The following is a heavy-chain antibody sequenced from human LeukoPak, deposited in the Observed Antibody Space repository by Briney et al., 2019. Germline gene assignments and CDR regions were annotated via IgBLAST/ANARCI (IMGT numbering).Heavy chain of an antibody. CDR2: INHSGST. CDR1: GGSFSGYY. J-gene: IGHJ4*02. CDR3: ARGRGYSYGYGAFDY. V-gene: IGHV4-34*01. D-gene: IGHD5-18*01. Sequence: PETLSLICAVYGGSFSGYYWSWIRQPPGKGLEWIGEINHSGSTNYNPSLKSRVTISVDTSKNQFSLKLSSVTAADTAVYYCARGRGYSYGYGAFDYWGQGTLVTVSS.